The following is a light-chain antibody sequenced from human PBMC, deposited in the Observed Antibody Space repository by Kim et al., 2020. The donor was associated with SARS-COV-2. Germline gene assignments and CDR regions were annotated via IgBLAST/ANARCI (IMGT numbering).Light chain of an antibody. CDR1: QDISNY. Sequence: DIQMTQSPSSLSASVGDRVTITCQASQDISNYLNWYQQKPGKAPKLLIYDASNLETGVPSRFSGSGSGTDFTFTISSLQPEDIATYYCQLYDNLMYTFGQGTKLEF. V-gene: IGKV1-33*01. CDR2: DAS. J-gene: IGKJ2*01. CDR3: QLYDNLMYT.